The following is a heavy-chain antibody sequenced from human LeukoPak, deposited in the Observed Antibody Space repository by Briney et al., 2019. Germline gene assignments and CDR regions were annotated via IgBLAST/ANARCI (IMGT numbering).Heavy chain of an antibody. CDR1: GFTFSSYS. CDR3: ARDRYYDSSGYYYEDAFDI. D-gene: IGHD3-22*01. CDR2: IGSSSSTI. V-gene: IGHV3-48*02. J-gene: IGHJ3*02. Sequence: GGSLRLSCAASGFTFSSYSMNWVRQAPGKGLEWVSYIGSSSSTIYYADSVKGRFTISRDNAKNSLYLQMNSLRDEDTAVYYYARDRYYDSSGYYYEDAFDIWGQGTMVTVSS.